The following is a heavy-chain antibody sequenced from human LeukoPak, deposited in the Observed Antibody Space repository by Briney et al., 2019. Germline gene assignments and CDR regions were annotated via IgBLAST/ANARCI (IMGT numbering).Heavy chain of an antibody. CDR1: GCSFNIHS. D-gene: IGHD3-22*01. Sequence: TGGSLRLSCAASGCSFNIHSMNWVRQAPGKGLEWVSCISYSSSYIYYADSVKGRFTISRDNAKNSLFLQINSLRDEDTAVYYCARGRPYYDSSSSLGYMDVWGKGTTVTVSS. CDR3: ARGRPYYDSSSSLGYMDV. CDR2: ISYSSSYI. V-gene: IGHV3-21*01. J-gene: IGHJ6*03.